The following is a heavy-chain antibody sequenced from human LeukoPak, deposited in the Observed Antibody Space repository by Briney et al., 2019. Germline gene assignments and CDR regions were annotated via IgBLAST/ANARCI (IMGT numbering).Heavy chain of an antibody. J-gene: IGHJ4*02. D-gene: IGHD3-10*01. CDR3: ARAGGGSGEFDY. Sequence: GASVKVSCKASGGTFSSYAISWARQAPGQGLEWMGRIIPIFGTANYAQKFQGRVTITTDESTSTAYMELSSLRSEDTAVYYCARAGGGSGEFDYWGQGTLVTVSS. CDR1: GGTFSSYA. CDR2: IIPIFGTA. V-gene: IGHV1-69*05.